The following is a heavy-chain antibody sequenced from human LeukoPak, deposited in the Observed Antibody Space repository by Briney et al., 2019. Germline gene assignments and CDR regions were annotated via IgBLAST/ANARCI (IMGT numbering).Heavy chain of an antibody. D-gene: IGHD3-10*01. V-gene: IGHV4-61*02. CDR1: GYSISSGYY. CDR3: ARDGLYYYGSGSYSAFDY. Sequence: SEALSLTCTVSGYSISSGYYWSWIRQPAGKGLEWIGRINTSGSTNYNPSLKSRVTISVDTSKNQFSLKLSSVTAADTAVYYCARDGLYYYGSGSYSAFDYWGQGTLVTVSS. J-gene: IGHJ4*02. CDR2: INTSGST.